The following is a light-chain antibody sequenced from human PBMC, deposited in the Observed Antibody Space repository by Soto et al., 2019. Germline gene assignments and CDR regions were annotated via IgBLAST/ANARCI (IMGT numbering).Light chain of an antibody. J-gene: IGKJ4*01. CDR1: QDISNY. CDR2: DAS. Sequence: IQMTQSPSSLSASVGDRVTITCQASQDISNYLNWYQQKPGKAPKLLIYDASNLETGVPSRFSGSGSGRDFTFTISSLQPEDIATYYCQQYDNLLLTFGGGTKVDIK. V-gene: IGKV1-33*01. CDR3: QQYDNLLLT.